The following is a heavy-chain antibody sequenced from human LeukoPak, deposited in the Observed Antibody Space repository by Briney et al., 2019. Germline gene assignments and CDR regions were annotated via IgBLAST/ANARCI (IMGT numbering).Heavy chain of an antibody. CDR3: AKEGDYGDYVS. J-gene: IGHJ5*02. CDR2: ISGRGNKI. CDR1: GFTFSRDA. Sequence: GGSLRLSCVGSGFTFSRDAMSWVRQAPGRGLEWVSVISGRGNKIHYADSVQGRFTISRDNSKNTLYLQMNSLRAEDSALYYCAKEGDYGDYVSWGQGTLVTVSS. V-gene: IGHV3-23*01. D-gene: IGHD4-17*01.